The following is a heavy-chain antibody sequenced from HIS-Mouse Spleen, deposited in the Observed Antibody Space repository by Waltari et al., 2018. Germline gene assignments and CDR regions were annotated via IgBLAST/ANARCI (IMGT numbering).Heavy chain of an antibody. CDR3: AREIPYSSSWYDWYFDL. CDR1: GGSLSSSSYY. Sequence: QLQLQESGPGLVKPSETLSLTCTVSGGSLSSSSYYRGWIRQPPGKGLAWIGSIYYSGSTYYNPSLKSRVTISVDTSKNQFSLKLSSVTAADTAVYYCAREIPYSSSWYDWYFDLWGRGTLVTVSS. V-gene: IGHV4-39*07. CDR2: IYYSGST. J-gene: IGHJ2*01. D-gene: IGHD6-13*01.